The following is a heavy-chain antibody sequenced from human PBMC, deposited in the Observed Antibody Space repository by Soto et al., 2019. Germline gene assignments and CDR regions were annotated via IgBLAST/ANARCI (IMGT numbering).Heavy chain of an antibody. J-gene: IGHJ4*02. D-gene: IGHD3-10*01. CDR2: IYYSGST. CDR1: GGSISSSNYY. V-gene: IGHV4-39*01. CDR3: ASQGNSGSYTNFDY. Sequence: QLQLQESGPGLVKPSETLSLTCTVSGGSISSSNYYWGWIRQPPGKGLEWIGSIYYSGSTYYNPSLKTRVSISVDTSTNHFSLKLSSVTAADTAVYYCASQGNSGSYTNFDYWGQGTLVTVSS.